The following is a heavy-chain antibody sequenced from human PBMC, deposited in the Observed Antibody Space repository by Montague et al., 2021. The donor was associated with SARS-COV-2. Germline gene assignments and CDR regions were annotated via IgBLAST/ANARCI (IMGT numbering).Heavy chain of an antibody. Sequence: SLRLSCAASGFTFSSYGMYWVRQTPGKGLEWVPAISGSGDMIYYADSVKGRFTISRDNSKNTLYLQMNTLRAKDTAVYFCANKTIAVPSSPRFDSWGQGTLVTVSS. CDR2: ISGSGDMI. CDR1: GFTFSSYG. J-gene: IGHJ4*02. CDR3: ANKTIAVPSSPRFDS. D-gene: IGHD6-19*01. V-gene: IGHV3-23*01.